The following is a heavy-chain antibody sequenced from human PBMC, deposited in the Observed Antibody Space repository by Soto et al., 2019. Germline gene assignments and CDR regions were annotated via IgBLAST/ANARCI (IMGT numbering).Heavy chain of an antibody. J-gene: IGHJ4*02. D-gene: IGHD3-16*02. CDR3: ARSTYGEGYPHFFAD. V-gene: IGHV4-30-4*01. CDR1: GGSIDDINSY. Sequence: QVQLQESGPGLVMPSQTLSLTCAVSGGSIDDINSYWTWIRQSPGRSPEWIGYIHNTGNTFYNPSLKRRLAISIDRSKSQFSLKLSAVTAADTAFYYCARSTYGEGYPHFFADWGQGTLVTVSS. CDR2: IHNTGNT.